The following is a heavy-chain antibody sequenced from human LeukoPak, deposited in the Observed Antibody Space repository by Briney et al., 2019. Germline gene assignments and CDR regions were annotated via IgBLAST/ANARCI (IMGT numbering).Heavy chain of an antibody. J-gene: IGHJ4*02. CDR1: GGSISSGGYY. D-gene: IGHD2-2*01. Sequence: PSQTLSLTCTVSGGSISSGGYYWSWIRQPPGKGLEWIGYIYHSGSTYYNPSLKSRVTISVDRSKNQFSLKLSSVTAADTAVYYCARHSGEPPYCSSTRCYVGEDDYFDSWGRGTLVTVSS. V-gene: IGHV4-30-2*01. CDR2: IYHSGST. CDR3: ARHSGEPPYCSSTRCYVGEDDYFDS.